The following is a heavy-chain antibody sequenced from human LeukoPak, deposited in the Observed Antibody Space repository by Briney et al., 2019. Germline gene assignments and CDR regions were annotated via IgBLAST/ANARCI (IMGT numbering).Heavy chain of an antibody. CDR2: ISAYNGNT. CDR1: GYTFTSYG. CDR3: AKDRHNKYQLPRYYYYYGMDV. J-gene: IGHJ6*02. Sequence: ASVKVSCKASGYTFTSYGISWVRQAPGQGLEWMGWISAYNGNTNYAQKLQGRVTMTTDTSTSTAYMELRSLRSDDTAVYYCAKDRHNKYQLPRYYYYYGMDVWGQGTTVTVSS. V-gene: IGHV1-18*04. D-gene: IGHD2-2*01.